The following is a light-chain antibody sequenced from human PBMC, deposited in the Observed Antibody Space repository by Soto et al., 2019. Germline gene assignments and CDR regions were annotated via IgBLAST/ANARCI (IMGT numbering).Light chain of an antibody. CDR2: DSP. V-gene: IGKV1-5*01. CDR1: QSIRSR. Sequence: DIQITQSPSSLSASVVDRVTITCRASQSIRSRWAWFPQKTGKAPKLLIYDSPSFESGGPQKFSGNGSGTDFTLTISRLEPEDFAVYYCQQYGSSPWTFGQGTKV. J-gene: IGKJ1*01. CDR3: QQYGSSPWT.